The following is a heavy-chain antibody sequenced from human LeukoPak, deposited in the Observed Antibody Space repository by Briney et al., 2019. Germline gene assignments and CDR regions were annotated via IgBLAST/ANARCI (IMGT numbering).Heavy chain of an antibody. CDR2: INPNSGGT. Sequence: ASVKVSCKASGYTFTGYYMHWVRQAPGQGLEWMGWINPNSGGTNYAQKFQGWVTMTRDTSISTAYMELSRLRSDDTAVYYCARYDSSVSDAFDIWGQGTMVTVSS. CDR3: ARYDSSVSDAFDI. V-gene: IGHV1-2*04. J-gene: IGHJ3*02. D-gene: IGHD3-22*01. CDR1: GYTFTGYY.